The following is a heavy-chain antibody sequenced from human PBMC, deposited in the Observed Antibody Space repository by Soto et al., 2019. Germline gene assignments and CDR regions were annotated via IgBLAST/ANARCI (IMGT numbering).Heavy chain of an antibody. D-gene: IGHD2-15*01. Sequence: GASVKVSCKASGYTFTGYYMHWVRQAPGQGLEWMGWINPNSGGTNYAQKFQGWVTMTRDTSISTAYMELSRLRSDDTAVYYCARGLPGYCSGGSCYWFDPWGQGTLVTVSS. CDR3: ARGLPGYCSGGSCYWFDP. CDR1: GYTFTGYY. CDR2: INPNSGGT. J-gene: IGHJ5*02. V-gene: IGHV1-2*04.